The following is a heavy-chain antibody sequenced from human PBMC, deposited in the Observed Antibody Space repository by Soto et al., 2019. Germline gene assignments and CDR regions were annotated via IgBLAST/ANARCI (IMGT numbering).Heavy chain of an antibody. J-gene: IGHJ4*02. D-gene: IGHD1-7*01. Sequence: LRLSCAASGFTFSSYGMTWVRQAPGKGLEWVSFSSATGAGTYYADSVKGRFTISRDNSKNTLYLQMTSLRADDTAVYYCAKDRRAGGNYGFYSDFWGQGALV. CDR2: SSATGAGT. CDR1: GFTFSSYG. CDR3: AKDRRAGGNYGFYSDF. V-gene: IGHV3-23*01.